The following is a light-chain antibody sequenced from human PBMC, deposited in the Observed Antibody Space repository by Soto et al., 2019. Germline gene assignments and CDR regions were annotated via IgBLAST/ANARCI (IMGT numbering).Light chain of an antibody. Sequence: DIQMTQSPSSLSASVGDRVTITCRASQSISNSLNWYQQKPGKAPKVLISAASTLQSGVPSRFSGSGSGTDFTLTITSLQPEDFATYYCQQSYSTPQFGQGTKLEIK. CDR2: AAS. V-gene: IGKV1-39*01. CDR3: QQSYSTPQ. CDR1: QSISNS. J-gene: IGKJ2*01.